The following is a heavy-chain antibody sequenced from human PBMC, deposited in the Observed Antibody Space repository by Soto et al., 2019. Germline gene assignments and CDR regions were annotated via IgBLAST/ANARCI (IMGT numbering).Heavy chain of an antibody. CDR1: GGSISSGGYY. CDR3: ARAELVGATDY. V-gene: IGHV4-31*03. J-gene: IGHJ4*02. D-gene: IGHD1-26*01. CDR2: IYYSGST. Sequence: SETLSLTCTVSGGSISSGGYYWSWIRQHPGKGLEWIGYIYYSGSTYYNPSLKSRVTMSVDTSKNQFSLKLSSVTAADTAVYYCARAELVGATDYWGQGTLVTVSS.